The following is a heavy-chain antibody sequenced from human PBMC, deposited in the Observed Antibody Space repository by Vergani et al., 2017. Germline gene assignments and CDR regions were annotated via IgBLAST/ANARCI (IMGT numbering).Heavy chain of an antibody. CDR2: IIPIFGTA. J-gene: IGHJ6*02. CDR1: GGTFSSYA. Sequence: QVQLVQSGAEVKKPGSSVKVSCKASGGTFSSYAISWVRQAPGQGLEWMGGIIPIFGTANYAQKFQGRVTITADESTSTAYMELSSLRSEDTAVYYCARVLEDGSGSYRHYYCYYGMDVWGQGTTVTVSS. V-gene: IGHV1-69*12. D-gene: IGHD3-10*01. CDR3: ARVLEDGSGSYRHYYCYYGMDV.